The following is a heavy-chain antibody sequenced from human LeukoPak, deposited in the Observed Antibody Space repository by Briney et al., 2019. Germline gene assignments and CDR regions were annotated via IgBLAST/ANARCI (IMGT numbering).Heavy chain of an antibody. Sequence: GASVKVSCEVSGYTFTSYYIHGVRQAPGQGLEWMGWINPNSGGTNYAEKQKFQGRVTITRDTSITTVYMEPSRLKYDDTAVYYCARVDQLLYKFDYWGQGTLVTVSS. CDR1: GYTFTSYY. CDR3: ARVDQLLYKFDY. J-gene: IGHJ4*02. D-gene: IGHD2-2*02. V-gene: IGHV1-2*02. CDR2: INPNSGGT.